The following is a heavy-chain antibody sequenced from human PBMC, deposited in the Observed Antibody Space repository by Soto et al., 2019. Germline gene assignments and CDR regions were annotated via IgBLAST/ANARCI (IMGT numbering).Heavy chain of an antibody. D-gene: IGHD3-10*01. CDR2: IKGDESST. J-gene: IGHJ4*02. CDR1: GFTFSSYW. V-gene: IGHV3-74*01. CDR3: ARGIRNYYGSDY. Sequence: GSLRLSCEASGFTFSSYWMHWVRQSPGKGLEWVSRIKGDESSTSYADSVKGRFTISRDNARDTLYLQMNSLRAEDTAVYYCARGIRNYYGSDYWGQGTLVTVSS.